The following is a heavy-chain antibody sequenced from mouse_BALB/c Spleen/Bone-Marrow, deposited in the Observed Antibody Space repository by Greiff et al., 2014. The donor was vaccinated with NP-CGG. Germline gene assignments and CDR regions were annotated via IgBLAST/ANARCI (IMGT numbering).Heavy chain of an antibody. J-gene: IGHJ2*01. CDR2: ISNGGGST. D-gene: IGHD1-2*01. CDR1: GFTFSSYT. Sequence: EVKLQESGGGLAQPGGSLKLSCAASGFTFSSYTMSWVRQTPEKRLEWVAYISNGGGSTYYPDTVKGRFTISRDNAKNTLYLQMSSLKSEDTAMYYCARRSAATYYFDYWGQGTTLTVSS. V-gene: IGHV5-12-2*01. CDR3: ARRSAATYYFDY.